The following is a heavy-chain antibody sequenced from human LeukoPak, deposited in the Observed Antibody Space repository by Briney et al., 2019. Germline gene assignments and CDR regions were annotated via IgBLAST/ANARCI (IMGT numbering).Heavy chain of an antibody. CDR1: GGSISSYY. Sequence: PSETLSLTCTVSGGSISSYYWSWIRQPAGKGLEWIGRIYTSGSTNYNPSLKSRVTMSVDTSKNQFSLKLSSVTAADTAVYYCASAPVGATFGYYYYMDVWGKGTTVTVSS. V-gene: IGHV4-4*07. D-gene: IGHD1-26*01. CDR3: ASAPVGATFGYYYYMDV. CDR2: IYTSGST. J-gene: IGHJ6*03.